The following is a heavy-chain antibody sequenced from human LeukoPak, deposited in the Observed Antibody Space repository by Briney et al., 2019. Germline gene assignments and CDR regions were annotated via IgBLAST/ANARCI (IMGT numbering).Heavy chain of an antibody. CDR1: GGSFSGYY. CDR3: ARVPTSFGAVAGTRRFDL. Sequence: SETLSLTCAVYGGSFSGYYWSWIRQPPGKGLEWIGEINHSGSTNYNPSLKSRVTISVDTSKNQFSLKLSSVTAADTAVYYCARVPTSFGAVAGTRRFDLWGQGTLVTVSS. V-gene: IGHV4-34*01. J-gene: IGHJ5*02. D-gene: IGHD6-19*01. CDR2: INHSGST.